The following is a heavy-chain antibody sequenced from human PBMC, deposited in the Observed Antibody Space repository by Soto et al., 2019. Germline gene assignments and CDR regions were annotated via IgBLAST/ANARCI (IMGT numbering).Heavy chain of an antibody. CDR3: ARTRNYIVANPHDH. J-gene: IGHJ4*02. CDR1: GFTFSNYA. D-gene: IGHD5-12*01. CDR2: ISYDSTYK. V-gene: IGHV3-30-3*01. Sequence: GGSLRLSCAASGFTFSNYAIHWVRQAPGKGLEWVAAISYDSTYKYYADSVKGRFTISRDNSKDTLYLQMNSLRTEDTALYYCARTRNYIVANPHDHWGQGTLVTVSS.